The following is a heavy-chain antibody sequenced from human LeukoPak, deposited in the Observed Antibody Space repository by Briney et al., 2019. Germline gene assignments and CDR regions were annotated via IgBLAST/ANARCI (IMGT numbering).Heavy chain of an antibody. D-gene: IGHD6-19*01. CDR2: IYTSGST. CDR1: GGSFSGYY. Sequence: SETLSLTCAVYGGSFSGYYWSWIRQPAGKGLEWIGRIYTSGSTNYNPSLKSRVTMSVDTSKNQFSLKLSSVTAADTAVYYCARDSVAGTAATFYYYYGMDVWGQGTTVTVSS. CDR3: ARDSVAGTAATFYYYYGMDV. J-gene: IGHJ6*02. V-gene: IGHV4-4*07.